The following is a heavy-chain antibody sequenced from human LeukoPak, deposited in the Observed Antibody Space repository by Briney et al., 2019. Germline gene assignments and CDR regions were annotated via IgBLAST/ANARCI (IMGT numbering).Heavy chain of an antibody. CDR1: GFTFSSYA. CDR2: ISGAGGTT. J-gene: IGHJ4*02. V-gene: IGHV3-23*01. D-gene: IGHD3-10*01. CDR3: AKGRLLWFGELPDF. Sequence: GGSLRLSCAAFGFTFSSYAMSWVRQAPGKGLEWVSSISGAGGTTGYADSVKGRFTISRDNAKNTLYLQMNSLRAEDTALYYCAKGRLLWFGELPDFWGQGTLVTVSS.